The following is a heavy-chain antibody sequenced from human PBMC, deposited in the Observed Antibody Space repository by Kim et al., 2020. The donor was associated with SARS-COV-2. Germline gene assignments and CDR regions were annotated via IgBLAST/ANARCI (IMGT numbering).Heavy chain of an antibody. V-gene: IGHV3-53*01. J-gene: IGHJ4*02. CDR3: ARDRSSCTNGVCAPY. D-gene: IGHD2-8*01. CDR2: IYSGGST. CDR1: GFTVSSNY. Sequence: GGSLRLSCAASGFTVSSNYMSWVRQAPGKGLEWVSVIYSGGSTYYADSVKGRFTISRDNSKNTLYLQMNSLRAEDTAVYYCARDRSSCTNGVCAPYWGQGTLVTVSS.